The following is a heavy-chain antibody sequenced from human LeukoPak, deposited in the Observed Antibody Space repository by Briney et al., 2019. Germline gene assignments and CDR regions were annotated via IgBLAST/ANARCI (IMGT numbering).Heavy chain of an antibody. J-gene: IGHJ5*02. CDR3: ARRSSNYAVVDP. V-gene: IGHV4-38-2*02. CDR2: IYHSGST. CDR1: GGSINSYY. Sequence: SETLSLTCTVSGGSINSYYWGWIRQPPGKGLEWIGSIYHSGSTYYNPSLKSRVTISVDTSKNQFSLKLSSVTAADTAVYYCARRSSNYAVVDPWGQGTLVTVSS. D-gene: IGHD6-13*01.